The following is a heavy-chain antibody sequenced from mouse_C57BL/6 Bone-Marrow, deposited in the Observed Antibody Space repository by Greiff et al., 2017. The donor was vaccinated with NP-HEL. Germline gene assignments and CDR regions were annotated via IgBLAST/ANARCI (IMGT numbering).Heavy chain of an antibody. J-gene: IGHJ2*01. V-gene: IGHV5-4*01. Sequence: EVQLVESGGGLVKPGGSLKLSCAASGFTFSSYAMSWVRQTPEKRLEWVATISDGGSYTYYPDNVKGRFTISRDNAKNNLYLQMSHLKSEDTAMYYCARGDYSNSYYFDYWGQGTTLTVSS. CDR3: ARGDYSNSYYFDY. CDR1: GFTFSSYA. D-gene: IGHD2-5*01. CDR2: ISDGGSYT.